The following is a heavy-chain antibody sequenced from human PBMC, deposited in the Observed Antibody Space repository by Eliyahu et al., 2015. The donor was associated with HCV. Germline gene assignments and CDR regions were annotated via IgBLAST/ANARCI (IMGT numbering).Heavy chain of an antibody. CDR3: ARGVGILGDY. D-gene: IGHD1-14*01. V-gene: IGHV1-8*01. CDR1: GYTFTNND. J-gene: IGHJ4*02. CDR2: VTPNSGNA. Sequence: QVQLVQSGAEVKKPGASVKVSCKASGYTFTNNDXNWVRQAPGQGLEWMGWVTPNSGNAEYAQKFQGRVTLTRDSSISTAYLELSSLTAEDTAVYYCARGVGILGDYWGQGTLVTVSS.